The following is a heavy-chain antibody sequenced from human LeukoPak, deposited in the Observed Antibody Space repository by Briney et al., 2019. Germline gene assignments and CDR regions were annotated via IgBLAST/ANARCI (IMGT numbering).Heavy chain of an antibody. J-gene: IGHJ4*02. D-gene: IGHD3-3*01. CDR1: GFTFSTYD. CDR3: ARDYIAYDPLDY. Sequence: PGGSLRLSCAASGFTFSTYDMNWVRQAPGKGLEWVSSISSRSSSIYYADSVKGRFTISRDNAKNSLYLQMNSLRAEDTAVYWCARDYIAYDPLDYWGQGTLVTVSS. CDR2: ISSRSSSI. V-gene: IGHV3-21*01.